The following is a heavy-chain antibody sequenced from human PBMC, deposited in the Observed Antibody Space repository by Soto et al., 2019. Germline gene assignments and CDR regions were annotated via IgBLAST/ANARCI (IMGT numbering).Heavy chain of an antibody. D-gene: IGHD2-15*01. CDR1: GYSFTSYW. V-gene: IGHV5-51*01. J-gene: IGHJ4*02. Sequence: GESLKISCKGSGYSFTSYWIGWVRQMPGKGLEWMGIIYPGDSDTRYSPSFQGQVTISADKSISTAYLQWSSLKASDTAMYYCARRSVVVVAAPYYFDYWGQGTLVTVSS. CDR3: ARRSVVVVAAPYYFDY. CDR2: IYPGDSDT.